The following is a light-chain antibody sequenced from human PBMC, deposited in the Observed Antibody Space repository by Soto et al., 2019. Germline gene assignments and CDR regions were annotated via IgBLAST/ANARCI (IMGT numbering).Light chain of an antibody. J-gene: IGKJ1*01. Sequence: EIVMTQSPATLSVSPGERATLSCRASQSVSSDLAWYQQKPGQAPRLIIYGAFTRATGIPARFSGSGSGTEFTLTISSLQSEDFAVYYCQKYTNWPPWTFGQGTKVEIK. CDR2: GAF. V-gene: IGKV3-15*01. CDR1: QSVSSD. CDR3: QKYTNWPPWT.